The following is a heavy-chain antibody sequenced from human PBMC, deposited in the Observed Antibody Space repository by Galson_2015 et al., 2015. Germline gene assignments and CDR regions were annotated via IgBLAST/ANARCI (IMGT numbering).Heavy chain of an antibody. V-gene: IGHV3-15*01. Sequence: SLRLSCAASVFTFTFTNAWMFWVRQAPGKGLEWVGRIKSKTDGGTTDYAAPVKGRFTISTDDSKNTLYLQMNSLKTEDTAVYYCTVAGSGSYRHQFDYWAREPWSPSPQ. D-gene: IGHD3-10*01. J-gene: IGHJ4*02. CDR2: IKSKTDGGTT. CDR1: VFTFTFTNAW. CDR3: TVAGSGSYRHQFDY.